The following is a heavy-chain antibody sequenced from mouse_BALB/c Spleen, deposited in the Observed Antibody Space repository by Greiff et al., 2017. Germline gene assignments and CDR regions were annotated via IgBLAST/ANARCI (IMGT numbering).Heavy chain of an antibody. J-gene: IGHJ4*01. D-gene: IGHD2-3*01. CDR3: ARQDGYYDAMDY. CDR1: GYTFTDYN. V-gene: IGHV1S29*02. CDR2: IYPYNGGT. Sequence: LQQSGPELVKPGASVKISCKASGYTFTDYNMHWVKQSHGKSLEWIGYIYPYNGGTGYNQKFKSKATLTVDNSSSTAYMELRSLTSEDSAVYYCARQDGYYDAMDYWGQGTSVTVSS.